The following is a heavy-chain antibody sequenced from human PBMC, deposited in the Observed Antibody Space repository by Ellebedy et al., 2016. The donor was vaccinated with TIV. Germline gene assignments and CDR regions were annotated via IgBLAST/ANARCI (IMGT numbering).Heavy chain of an antibody. CDR3: ARGLYYYGSGSYLS. CDR1: GYSFSNYY. D-gene: IGHD3-10*01. CDR2: INPNDDTK. Sequence: AASVKVSCKASGYSFSNYYMHWVRQAPGQGLEWMGIINPNDDTKSYAQNFQGRVTVTRDTSTSTVYMELSSLRSEDTAVYYCARGLYYYGSGSYLSWGQGTLVTVSS. J-gene: IGHJ5*02. V-gene: IGHV1-46*01.